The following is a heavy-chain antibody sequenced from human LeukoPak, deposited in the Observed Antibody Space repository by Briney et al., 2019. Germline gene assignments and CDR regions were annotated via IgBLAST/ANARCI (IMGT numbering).Heavy chain of an antibody. J-gene: IGHJ6*03. V-gene: IGHV3-66*01. D-gene: IGHD3-10*01. Sequence: GGSLRLSCAASGLTVSSNYMSWVRQAPGKGLEWVSVIYSGGSTYYADSVKGRFTISRDNSKNTLYLQMNSLRVEDTAVYYCARVYYGSGSLYYYYYYMDVWGKGTTVTISS. CDR2: IYSGGST. CDR1: GLTVSSNY. CDR3: ARVYYGSGSLYYYYYYMDV.